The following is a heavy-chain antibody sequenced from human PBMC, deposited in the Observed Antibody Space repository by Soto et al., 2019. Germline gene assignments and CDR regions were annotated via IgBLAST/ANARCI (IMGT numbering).Heavy chain of an antibody. D-gene: IGHD2-15*01. J-gene: IGHJ4*02. CDR1: GYTFTSYG. CDR3: ARDGYCSGGSCYSVY. Sequence: TSVKVSCKASGYTFTSYGISWVRQAPGQGLEWMGWISAYNGNTNYAQKLQGRVTMTTDTSTSTAYMELRSLRSDDTAVYYCARDGYCSGGSCYSVYWGQGIQVTVSS. V-gene: IGHV1-18*01. CDR2: ISAYNGNT.